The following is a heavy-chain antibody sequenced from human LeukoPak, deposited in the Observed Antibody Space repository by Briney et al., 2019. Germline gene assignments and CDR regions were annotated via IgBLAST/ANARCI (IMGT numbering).Heavy chain of an antibody. V-gene: IGHV3-33*01. CDR3: ARDLGSSSTGDY. J-gene: IGHJ4*02. CDR1: GFTFSSYG. D-gene: IGHD6-6*01. CDR2: IWYDGSNR. Sequence: GGSLRLSCAPSGFTFSSYGMHWVRQAPGKGLEWVAVIWYDGSNRYYADSVKGRFTISRDNSKNTLYLQMNSLRAEDTAVYYCARDLGSSSTGDYWGQGTLVTVSS.